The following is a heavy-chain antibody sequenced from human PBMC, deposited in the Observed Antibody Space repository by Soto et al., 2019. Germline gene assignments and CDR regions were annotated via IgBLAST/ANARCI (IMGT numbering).Heavy chain of an antibody. V-gene: IGHV4-30-2*01. Sequence: QLQLQESDSGLVKPSQTLSLTCTVSGGSISSGNFSWSWIRQPPGKGLEWIAYIFHTGSTFYNSSPKTRVTISVDRSKNQFSLKLRSVTETDTAVYYCARVKVGDLFRFNWFFDLWGRGTLVTVSS. CDR1: GGSISSGNFS. CDR2: IFHTGST. D-gene: IGHD3-3*01. CDR3: ARVKVGDLFRFNWFFDL. J-gene: IGHJ2*01.